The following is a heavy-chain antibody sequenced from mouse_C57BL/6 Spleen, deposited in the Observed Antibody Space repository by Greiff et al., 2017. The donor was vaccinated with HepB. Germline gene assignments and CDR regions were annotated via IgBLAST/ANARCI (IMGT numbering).Heavy chain of an antibody. V-gene: IGHV1-76*01. D-gene: IGHD1-1*01. CDR1: GYTFTDYY. J-gene: IGHJ3*01. CDR3: ESGGYGSSSAWFAY. Sequence: VQLQQSGAELVRPGASVKLSCKASGYTFTDYYINWVKQRPGQGLEWIARIYPGSGNTYYNEKFKGKATLTAEKSSSTAYMQLSSLTSEDSAVYFCESGGYGSSSAWFAYWGQGTLVTVSA. CDR2: IYPGSGNT.